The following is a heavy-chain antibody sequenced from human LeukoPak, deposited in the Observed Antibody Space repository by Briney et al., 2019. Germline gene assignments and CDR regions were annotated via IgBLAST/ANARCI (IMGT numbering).Heavy chain of an antibody. CDR3: AREFGGSASLDDY. J-gene: IGHJ4*02. CDR1: GYTFTGYY. V-gene: IGHV1-2*02. D-gene: IGHD3-3*01. Sequence: ASVKVSCKASGYTFTGYYMHWVRQAPGQGLEWMGWINPNSGGTNYAQKFQGRVTMTRDTSISTAYMELSRLRPDDTAVYYCAREFGGSASLDDYWGQGTLVTVSP. CDR2: INPNSGGT.